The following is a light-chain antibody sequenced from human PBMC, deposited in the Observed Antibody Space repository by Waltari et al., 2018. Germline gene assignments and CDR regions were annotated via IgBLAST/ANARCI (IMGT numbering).Light chain of an antibody. CDR1: QSLLYSSNNKNY. Sequence: DIVMTQSPDSLAVSLGERATINCTSSQSLLYSSNNKNYVVWYQQKPGQPPKLLIYWASTRESGVPDRFSGSGSGTDFTLTISSLQAEDVAVYYCQQYYSAPLTFGGGTKVEIK. CDR3: QQYYSAPLT. CDR2: WAS. J-gene: IGKJ4*01. V-gene: IGKV4-1*01.